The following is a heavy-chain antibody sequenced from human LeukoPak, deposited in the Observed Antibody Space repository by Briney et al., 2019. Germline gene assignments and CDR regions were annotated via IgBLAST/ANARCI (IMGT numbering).Heavy chain of an antibody. V-gene: IGHV3-64*02. D-gene: IGHD2-15*01. CDR3: ARDFGYCSGGSCYRGQGYFDY. Sequence: GGSLRLSCAASGFTFSDYAMHWVRQAPGKELKYVSAISYNGNGKHYADSVKGRFTISRDNSQSTLNLQMNSLRAEDTAVYYCARDFGYCSGGSCYRGQGYFDYWGQGTLVTVSS. CDR1: GFTFSDYA. J-gene: IGHJ4*02. CDR2: ISYNGNGK.